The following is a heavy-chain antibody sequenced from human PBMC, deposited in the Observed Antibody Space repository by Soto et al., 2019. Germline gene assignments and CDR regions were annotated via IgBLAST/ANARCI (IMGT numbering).Heavy chain of an antibody. J-gene: IGHJ3*02. CDR2: IYYTAST. CDR3: ANYGEYVEAFDI. V-gene: IGHV4-31*03. Sequence: QVQLQESGPGLVKPSQTLSLTCTVSVGSISSGGYYWSWIRQHPGKGLERIRYIYYTASTYYNPSLKSRVTLSVDPSKNQFSLKLSSVTAADTAVYYCANYGEYVEAFDIWGQGTMVAVSA. CDR1: VGSISSGGYY. D-gene: IGHD4-17*01.